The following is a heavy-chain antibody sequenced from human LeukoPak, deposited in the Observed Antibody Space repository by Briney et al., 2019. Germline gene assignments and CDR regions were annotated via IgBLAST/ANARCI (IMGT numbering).Heavy chain of an antibody. Sequence: ASVKVSCKASGYTFTSYGISWVRQAPGQGLEWMGWISAYNGNTNYAQKLQGRVTMTTDTSTSTAYMELRSLRSDDTAVYYCARDWYYYDSCRYLLYYYYYYGMDVWGQGTTVTVSS. CDR2: ISAYNGNT. CDR3: ARDWYYYDSCRYLLYYYYYYGMDV. D-gene: IGHD3-22*01. CDR1: GYTFTSYG. J-gene: IGHJ6*02. V-gene: IGHV1-18*01.